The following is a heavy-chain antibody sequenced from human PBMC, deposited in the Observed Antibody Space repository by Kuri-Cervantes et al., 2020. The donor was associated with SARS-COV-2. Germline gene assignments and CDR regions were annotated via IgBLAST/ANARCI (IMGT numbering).Heavy chain of an antibody. Sequence: GSLRLSCAVYGRSFSGYYWSWIRQPPGKGLEWIGEINHSGSTNYNPSLKSRVTISVDTSKNQFSLKLSSVTAADTAVYYCARVKSVVTPDIDYWGQGTLVTVSS. CDR2: INHSGST. CDR1: GRSFSGYY. V-gene: IGHV4-34*01. J-gene: IGHJ4*02. D-gene: IGHD4-23*01. CDR3: ARVKSVVTPDIDY.